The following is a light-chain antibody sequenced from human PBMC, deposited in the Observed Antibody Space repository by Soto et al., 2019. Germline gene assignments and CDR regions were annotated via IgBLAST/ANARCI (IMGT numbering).Light chain of an antibody. CDR3: QQCNRWPRT. CDR2: GAS. V-gene: IGKV3-15*01. J-gene: IGKJ1*01. Sequence: EVLMTQSPVTLFVSPGERATLSCRASQSVSSNLAWYQHKSGQAPRLLIYGASTRTTGIPARFSGSGSGTDFTLTISSLQPEDFAVYYCQQCNRWPRTFGQGTKVEIK. CDR1: QSVSSN.